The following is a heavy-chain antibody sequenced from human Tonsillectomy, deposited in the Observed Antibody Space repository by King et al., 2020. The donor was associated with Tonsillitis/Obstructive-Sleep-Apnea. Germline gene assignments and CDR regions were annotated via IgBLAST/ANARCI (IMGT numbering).Heavy chain of an antibody. J-gene: IGHJ4*02. V-gene: IGHV3-33*01. D-gene: IGHD1-1*01. CDR3: ARDKSTTTSGFDY. CDR1: GFSFEFYG. Sequence: VQLVESGGGVVQPGRSLTLSCLASGFSFEFYGMHWVRQAPGRGLEWVAGIWYYGSVTQYANSGKGLLTLSRDTAKNPVYLQMTNVRGEDTAVYYCARDKSTTTSGFDYWGQGTPVTVSS. CDR2: IWYYGSVT.